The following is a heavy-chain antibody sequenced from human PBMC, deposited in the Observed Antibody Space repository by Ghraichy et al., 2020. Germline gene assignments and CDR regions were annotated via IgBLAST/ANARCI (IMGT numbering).Heavy chain of an antibody. Sequence: SQTLSITCAISGDSVSTNGAAWNWIRQSPSRGLEWLGRAYYSSNWYNEYAVSLKSRLTINPDTSKNQFSLQLNSVTPEDTAVYYCARDPPTAWGAFDIWGQGTMVTVSS. J-gene: IGHJ3*02. CDR3: ARDPPTAWGAFDI. CDR2: AYYSSNWYN. D-gene: IGHD7-27*01. CDR1: GDSVSTNGAA. V-gene: IGHV6-1*01.